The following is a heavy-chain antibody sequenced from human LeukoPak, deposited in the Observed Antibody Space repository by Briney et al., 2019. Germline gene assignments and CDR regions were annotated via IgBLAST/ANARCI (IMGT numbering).Heavy chain of an antibody. V-gene: IGHV3-21*01. CDR1: GFTFSSYS. J-gene: IGHJ4*02. Sequence: GGSLRLSCAASGFTFSSYSMKGVRQAPGKGGEWVSSISSSSCYIYYADSVKGRFTISRDNAKNSLYLQMNSLRAEDTAVYYCARDKAVAGTDPFDYWGQGTLVTVSS. D-gene: IGHD6-19*01. CDR3: ARDKAVAGTDPFDY. CDR2: ISSSSCYI.